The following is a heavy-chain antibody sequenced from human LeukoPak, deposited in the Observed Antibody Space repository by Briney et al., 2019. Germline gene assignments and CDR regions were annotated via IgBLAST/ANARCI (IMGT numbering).Heavy chain of an antibody. CDR2: INHSGST. V-gene: IGHV4-34*01. D-gene: IGHD3-16*01. CDR3: ALGGDRHGVDY. CDR1: GGSFSGYY. J-gene: IGHJ4*02. Sequence: PSETLSLTCAVYGGSFSGYYWSWIRQPPGKGLEWIGEINHSGSTNYNPSLKSRVTISVDTSKNQFSLKLSSVTAADTAVYYCALGGDRHGVDYWGQGTLVTVSS.